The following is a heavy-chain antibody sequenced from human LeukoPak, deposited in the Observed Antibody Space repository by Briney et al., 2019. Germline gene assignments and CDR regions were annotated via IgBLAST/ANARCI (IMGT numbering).Heavy chain of an antibody. CDR1: GGSISSYY. V-gene: IGHV4-4*07. Sequence: SETLSLTCTVSGGSISSYYWSWIRQPAGKGLEWIGRIYTSGSTNYNPSLKSRVTISVDRSKNQFSLKLSSVTAADTAVYYCAREVTMVRGAPTRPYNWFDPWGQGTLVTVSS. D-gene: IGHD3-10*01. CDR2: IYTSGST. J-gene: IGHJ5*02. CDR3: AREVTMVRGAPTRPYNWFDP.